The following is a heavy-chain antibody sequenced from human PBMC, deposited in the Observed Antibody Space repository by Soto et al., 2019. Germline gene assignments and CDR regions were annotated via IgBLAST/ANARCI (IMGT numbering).Heavy chain of an antibody. CDR2: IIPIFGTA. CDR3: AREWPRMAVAGTTPFDY. J-gene: IGHJ4*02. Sequence: QVQLVQSGAEVKKPGSSVKVSCKASGGTFSSYAISWVRQAPGQGLEWMGGIIPIFGTANYAQKFQGRVTITADESTSTAYMELSRLRSEDTAVYYCAREWPRMAVAGTTPFDYWGQGTLVTVSS. V-gene: IGHV1-69*01. CDR1: GGTFSSYA. D-gene: IGHD6-19*01.